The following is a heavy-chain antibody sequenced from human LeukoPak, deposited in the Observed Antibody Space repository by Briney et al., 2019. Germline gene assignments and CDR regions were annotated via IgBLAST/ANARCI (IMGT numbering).Heavy chain of an antibody. CDR2: ISSSSSYI. CDR1: GFTFSSYS. J-gene: IGHJ4*02. CDR3: ARDRITMIVVPFDY. Sequence: GRSLRLSCAASGFTFSSYSMNWVRQAPGKGLEWVTSISSSSSYIYYADSVKGRFTISRDNAKNSLYLQMNSLRAEDTAVYYCARDRITMIVVPFDYWGQGTLVTVSS. V-gene: IGHV3-21*01. D-gene: IGHD3-22*01.